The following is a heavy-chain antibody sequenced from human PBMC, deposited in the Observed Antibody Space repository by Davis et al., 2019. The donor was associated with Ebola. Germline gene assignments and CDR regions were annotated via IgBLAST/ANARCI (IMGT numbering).Heavy chain of an antibody. CDR2: VRYDGSDK. CDR1: GFTFSSYG. Sequence: GESLKISCAASGFTFSSYGMYWVRQAPGKGLEWVAFVRYDGSDKYYGDSVKGRFTISRDNSKNTLYLQMNSLRPDDTALYYCAKQDESGWYGIYEYWGQGTLVTVSS. J-gene: IGHJ4*02. D-gene: IGHD6-19*01. CDR3: AKQDESGWYGIYEY. V-gene: IGHV3-30*02.